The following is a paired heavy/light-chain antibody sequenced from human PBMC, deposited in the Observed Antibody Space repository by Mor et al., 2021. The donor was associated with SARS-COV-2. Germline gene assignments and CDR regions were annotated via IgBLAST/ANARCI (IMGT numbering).Heavy chain of an antibody. J-gene: IGHJ6*02. D-gene: IGHD3-3*01. V-gene: IGHV3-33*01. CDR3: ARDEVEWVGAPGDYGMDV. Sequence: QVQLVESGGGVVQPGRSLRLSCAASGFIFSSYGMHWVRQAPGKGLEWVAVIWYDGSNKYYADSVKGRFTISRDNSKNTLYLQMNSLRAEDTAVYYCARDEVEWVGAPGDYGMDVWGQGTTVTVSS. CDR1: GFIFSSYG. CDR2: IWYDGSNK.
Light chain of an antibody. J-gene: IGLJ3*02. CDR2: RNN. CDR3: AAWDDSLSGRWV. CDR1: TSNIGSTY. V-gene: IGLV1-47*01. Sequence: QSVVTQPPSASGTPGQRVTISCSGSTSNIGSTYVYWYQQLPGTAPKLLIYRNNQRPSGVPDRFSGSKSGISASLAISGLRSEDEADYYCAAWDDSLSGRWVFGGGTKLTVL.